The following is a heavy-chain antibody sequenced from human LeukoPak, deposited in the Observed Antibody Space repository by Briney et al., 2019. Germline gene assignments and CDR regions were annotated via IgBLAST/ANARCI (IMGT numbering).Heavy chain of an antibody. D-gene: IGHD2-15*01. V-gene: IGHV3-23*01. CDR3: ARWMRSPYWFDP. Sequence: GGSLRLSCAGSGFIFSSYAMSWVRQAPGKGLDRVSTISGGAGSTYYADSVKGRFTISRDNSKNTLYLEINSLRDEDTAVYYCARWMRSPYWFDPWGQGTLVTVSS. CDR1: GFIFSSYA. CDR2: ISGGAGST. J-gene: IGHJ5*02.